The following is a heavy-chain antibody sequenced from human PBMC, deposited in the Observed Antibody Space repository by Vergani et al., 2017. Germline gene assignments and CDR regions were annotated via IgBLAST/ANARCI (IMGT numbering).Heavy chain of an antibody. CDR3: ARYPGCSGGSCYSADY. Sequence: QVQLQESGPGLVKPSETLSLTCTVSGVSISRYYWSWLRQPPGQGLECLGYISYSGSRSTNYNPSLKSRVTISMDTPQNQFSLELYSVTSADTAVYYCARYPGCSGGSCYSADYWGQGILVTVSS. D-gene: IGHD2-15*01. V-gene: IGHV4-59*01. CDR2: ISYSGSRST. J-gene: IGHJ4*02. CDR1: GVSISRYY.